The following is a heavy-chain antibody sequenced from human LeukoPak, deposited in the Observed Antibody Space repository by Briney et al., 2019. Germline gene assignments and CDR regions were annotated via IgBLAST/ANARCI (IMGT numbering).Heavy chain of an antibody. CDR2: ISYDGSNK. J-gene: IGHJ4*02. CDR1: GFTFSCYG. Sequence: GGSLRLSCAASGFTFSCYGMHWVRQAPGKGLEWVAVISYDGSNKYYADSVKGRFTISRDNSKNTLYLQMNSLRAEDTAVYYCAKGGSGSSWYLDYWGQGTLVTVSS. D-gene: IGHD6-13*01. CDR3: AKGGSGSSWYLDY. V-gene: IGHV3-30*18.